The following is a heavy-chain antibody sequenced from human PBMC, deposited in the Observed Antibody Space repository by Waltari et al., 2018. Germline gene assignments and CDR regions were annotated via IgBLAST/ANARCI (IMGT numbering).Heavy chain of an antibody. Sequence: QLQLQESGPGLVKPSETLSLTCTVSGGSISSSSYYWGWIRQPPGKGLEWIGSIYYSGSTDYNPSLKSRVTISVDTSKNQFSLKLSSVTAADTAVYYCARAVVQGVIYFDYWGQGTLVTVSS. CDR2: IYYSGST. CDR1: GGSISSSSYY. CDR3: ARAVVQGVIYFDY. V-gene: IGHV4-39*07. D-gene: IGHD3-10*01. J-gene: IGHJ4*02.